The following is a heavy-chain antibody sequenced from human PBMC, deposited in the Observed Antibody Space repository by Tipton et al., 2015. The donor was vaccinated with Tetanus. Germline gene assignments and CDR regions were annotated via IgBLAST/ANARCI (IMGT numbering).Heavy chain of an antibody. D-gene: IGHD5-12*01. CDR3: ARVRRGATTDRDD. V-gene: IGHV4-4*07. Sequence: TLSLTCTVSGGSITSNYWTWIRQPAGKGLEWMGRIYAPGITNYNPSLKSPVSMPVDTAKNQFSLRLSSVTAADTAVYYCARVRRGATTDRDDRGQGPLVTVSS. J-gene: IGHJ4*02. CDR2: IYAPGIT. CDR1: GGSITSNY.